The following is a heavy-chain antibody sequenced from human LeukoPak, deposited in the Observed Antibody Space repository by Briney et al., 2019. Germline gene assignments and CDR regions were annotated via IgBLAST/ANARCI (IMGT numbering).Heavy chain of an antibody. CDR3: ARVDYGDYVAENWFDP. Sequence: PAETLSLTCTVSGGSISSYYWSWIRQPAGKGLEWIGRIYTSGSTNYNPSLKSRVTMSVDTSKNQFSLKLSSVTAADTAVYYCARVDYGDYVAENWFDPWGQGTLVTVSS. J-gene: IGHJ5*02. D-gene: IGHD4-17*01. V-gene: IGHV4-4*07. CDR2: IYTSGST. CDR1: GGSISSYY.